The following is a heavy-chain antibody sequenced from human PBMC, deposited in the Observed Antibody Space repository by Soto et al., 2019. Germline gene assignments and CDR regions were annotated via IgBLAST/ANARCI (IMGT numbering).Heavy chain of an antibody. CDR1: GFIFSSSG. CDR2: ITGSGANT. V-gene: IGHV3-23*01. Sequence: GGSLRLSCAASGFIFSSSGMSWVRQAPGKGLEWVSGITGSGANTYYVDPVKGRFTISRDNSKSTLYLQMNSLRAEDTAVYYCAKDPRGPDYWGQGILVTVSS. J-gene: IGHJ4*02. D-gene: IGHD5-12*01. CDR3: AKDPRGPDY.